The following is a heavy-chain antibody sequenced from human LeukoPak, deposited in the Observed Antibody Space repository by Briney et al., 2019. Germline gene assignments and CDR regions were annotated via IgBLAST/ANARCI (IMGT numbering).Heavy chain of an antibody. Sequence: PGGSLRLSCAASGFTFSSYAMSWVRQAPGKGLEWVSAISGSGGSTYYADSVKGRFTISRDNAKISLYLQMNSLRAEDTAVYYCARAAQSSSTKDYYYMDVWGKGTTVTVSS. CDR3: ARAAQSSSTKDYYYMDV. V-gene: IGHV3-23*01. CDR1: GFTFSSYA. J-gene: IGHJ6*03. D-gene: IGHD6-6*01. CDR2: ISGSGGST.